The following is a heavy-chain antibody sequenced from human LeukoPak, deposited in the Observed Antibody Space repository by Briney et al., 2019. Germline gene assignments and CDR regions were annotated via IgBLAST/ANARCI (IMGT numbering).Heavy chain of an antibody. V-gene: IGHV3-30*02. CDR1: GSTFSSYG. CDR3: AKDGQYGSGRDYYYMDV. D-gene: IGHD3-10*01. J-gene: IGHJ6*03. Sequence: GGSLRLSCAASGSTFSSYGMHWVRQAPGKGLEWVAVIRYDGSNKYYADSVKGRFTISRDNSKNTLYLQMNSLRVEDTAVYYCAKDGQYGSGRDYYYMDVWGKGTTVTVSS. CDR2: IRYDGSNK.